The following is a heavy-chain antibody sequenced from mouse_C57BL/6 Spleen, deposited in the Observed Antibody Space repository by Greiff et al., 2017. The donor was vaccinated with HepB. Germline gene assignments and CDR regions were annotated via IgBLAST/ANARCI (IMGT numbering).Heavy chain of an antibody. V-gene: IGHV1-80*01. Sequence: VKLVESGAELVKPGASVKISCKASGYAFSSYWMNWVKQRPGKGLEWIGQIYPGDGDTNYNGKFKGKATLTADKSSSTAYMQLSSLTSEDSAVYFCARRYGSSYDAMDYWGQGTSVTVSS. CDR2: IYPGDGDT. D-gene: IGHD1-1*01. J-gene: IGHJ4*01. CDR3: ARRYGSSYDAMDY. CDR1: GYAFSSYW.